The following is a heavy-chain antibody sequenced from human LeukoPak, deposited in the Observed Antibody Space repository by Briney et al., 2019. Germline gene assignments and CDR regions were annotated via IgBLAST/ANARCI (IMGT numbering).Heavy chain of an antibody. CDR1: GFTFSSYG. V-gene: IGHV3-30*02. D-gene: IGHD6-25*01. CDR3: AKDMAATLDY. Sequence: GGSLRLSCAASGFTFSSYGMHWVRQAPGKGLKWVAFIRYDGSNKYYADSVKGRFTISRDNSKNTLYLQMNSLRAEDTAVYYCAKDMAATLDYWGQGTLVTVS. CDR2: IRYDGSNK. J-gene: IGHJ4*02.